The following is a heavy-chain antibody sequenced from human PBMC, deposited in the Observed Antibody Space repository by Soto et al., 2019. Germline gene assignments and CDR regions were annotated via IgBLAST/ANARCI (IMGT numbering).Heavy chain of an antibody. CDR2: ISYDGSNK. CDR1: GFTFSSYG. D-gene: IGHD6-13*01. Sequence: QVQLVESGGGVVQPGRSLRLSCAASGFTFSSYGMHWVRQAPGKGLEWVAVISYDGSNKYYADSVKGRFTISRDNSKNTLYLQMNSLRAEDTAVYYCAKTHFRAGPWFDYWGQGTLVTVSS. CDR3: AKTHFRAGPWFDY. V-gene: IGHV3-30*18. J-gene: IGHJ4*02.